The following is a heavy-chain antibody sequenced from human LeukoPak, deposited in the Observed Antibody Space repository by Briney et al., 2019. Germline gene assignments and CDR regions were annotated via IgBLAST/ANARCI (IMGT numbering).Heavy chain of an antibody. J-gene: IGHJ4*02. CDR2: ISAYNGNT. CDR3: ARDGPFWSGYYTSEPLDY. D-gene: IGHD3-3*01. CDR1: GYTFTSYD. Sequence: ASVKVSCKASGYTFTSYDISWVRQAPGQGLEWMGWISAYNGNTNYAQKLQGRVTMTTDTSTSTAYMELRSLRSDDTAVYYCARDGPFWSGYYTSEPLDYWGQGTLVTVSS. V-gene: IGHV1-18*01.